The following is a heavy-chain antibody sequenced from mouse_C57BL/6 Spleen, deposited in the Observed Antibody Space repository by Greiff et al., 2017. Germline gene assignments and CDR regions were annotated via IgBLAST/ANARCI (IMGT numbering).Heavy chain of an antibody. V-gene: IGHV1-58*01. CDR3: AREDYYGSSDYAVDY. CDR2: IYIGNGYT. D-gene: IGHD1-1*01. CDR1: GYTFTSYG. J-gene: IGHJ4*01. Sequence: EVKLEESGAELVRPGSSVKMSCKTSGYTFTSYGINWVKQRPGQGLEWIGYIYIGNGYTEYNEKFKGKATLTSDTSSSTAYMQLSSLTSEDSAIYFCAREDYYGSSDYAVDYWGQGTSVTVSS.